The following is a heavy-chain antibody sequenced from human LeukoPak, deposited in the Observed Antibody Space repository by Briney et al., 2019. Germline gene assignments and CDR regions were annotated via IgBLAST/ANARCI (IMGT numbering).Heavy chain of an antibody. D-gene: IGHD5-12*01. CDR2: TYYRSKWFY. Sequence: SQTLSLTCALSGDSVSSNSATWNWLRQSPSRGLEWLGRTYYRSKWFYDYAVSVKSRITVNPDTSKNQFSLQLNSVTPEDTAVYYCARDTGAAISTFDIWGQGTMVTVSS. V-gene: IGHV6-1*01. CDR1: GDSVSSNSAT. CDR3: ARDTGAAISTFDI. J-gene: IGHJ3*02.